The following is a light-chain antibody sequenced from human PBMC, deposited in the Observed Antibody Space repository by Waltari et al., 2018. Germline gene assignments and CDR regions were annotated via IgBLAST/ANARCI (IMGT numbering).Light chain of an antibody. V-gene: IGLV2-8*01. CDR1: NSDVGAYNS. J-gene: IGLJ1*01. CDR3: SSYAHNNHFV. Sequence: QSVLTQPPSATGSPGPSVTISCTGTNSDVGAYNSVSWYQQHPGKVPKLLIYEVTKRPSGVPDRFSGSKSGNTASLTVSGLQADDEADYYCSSYAHNNHFVFGTGTKVTVL. CDR2: EVT.